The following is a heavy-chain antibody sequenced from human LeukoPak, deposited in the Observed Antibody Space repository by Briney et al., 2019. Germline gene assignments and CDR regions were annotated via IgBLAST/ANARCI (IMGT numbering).Heavy chain of an antibody. Sequence: ASVKVSCKASGYTFTSYDINWVRQATGQGLEWMGWISAYNGNTNYAQKLQGRVTMTTDTSTSTAYMELRSLRSDDTAVCYCARLTNMITFGGVNVWGQGTLVTVSS. D-gene: IGHD3-16*01. V-gene: IGHV1-18*01. CDR1: GYTFTSYD. J-gene: IGHJ4*02. CDR2: ISAYNGNT. CDR3: ARLTNMITFGGVNV.